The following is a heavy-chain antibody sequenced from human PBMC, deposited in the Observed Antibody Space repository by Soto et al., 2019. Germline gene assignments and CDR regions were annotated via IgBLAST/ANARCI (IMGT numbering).Heavy chain of an antibody. D-gene: IGHD5-18*01. CDR1: GFTFSSYG. CDR2: IWYDGSNK. Sequence: QVQLVESGGGVVQPGRSLRLSCAASGFTFSSYGMHWVRQAPGKGLEWVAVIWYDGSNKYYADSVKGRFTNSRDNSKNTLYLQMNSLRAEDTAVYYCARERDTAEDYWGQGTLVTVSS. CDR3: ARERDTAEDY. V-gene: IGHV3-33*01. J-gene: IGHJ4*02.